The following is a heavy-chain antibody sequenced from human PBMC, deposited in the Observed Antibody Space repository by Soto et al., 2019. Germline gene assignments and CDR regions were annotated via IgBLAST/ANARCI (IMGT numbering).Heavy chain of an antibody. CDR3: ARDDSNYPGRSGMDV. CDR1: GGTFSTYG. D-gene: IGHD4-4*01. V-gene: IGHV1-69*01. J-gene: IGHJ6*02. CDR2: IIPILGTA. Sequence: QVQLVQSGAEVKKAGSSVKVSCKASGGTFSTYGIRWVRQAPGRGLECMGGIIPILGTAKNAQKFQGRITITAAQRASTAYKELSSLRSEYAAVSYSARDDSNYPGRSGMDVWGQGSAVTVSS.